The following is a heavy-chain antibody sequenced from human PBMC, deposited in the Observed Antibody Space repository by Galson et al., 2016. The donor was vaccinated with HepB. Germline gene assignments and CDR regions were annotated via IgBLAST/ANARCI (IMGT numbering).Heavy chain of an antibody. CDR2: IWYDGCHQ. CDR1: GFTFSNYA. J-gene: IGHJ4*02. Sequence: SLRLSCAASGFTFSNYAMHWVRQAPGKGLEWVAVIWYDGCHQYYGDSVKGRFTISRDNSKNTLYLQMNSLRAEDTAVYYCAKEGRQYGDYYFDHWGQGTLVTVSS. V-gene: IGHV3-33*06. D-gene: IGHD4-17*01. CDR3: AKEGRQYGDYYFDH.